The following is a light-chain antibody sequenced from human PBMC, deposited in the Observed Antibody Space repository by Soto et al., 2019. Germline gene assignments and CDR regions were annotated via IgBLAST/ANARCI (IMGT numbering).Light chain of an antibody. Sequence: EILMTQSPANVSVFPGERATLSCRASQSIDSDFSWYQQKPGHVPRLLIYGAATRATGVAARFSGSGSGTEFTLTIISLQSDDFAVYYCQQYSHWRTFGPGTKVEIK. CDR2: GAA. CDR1: QSIDSD. V-gene: IGKV3-15*01. J-gene: IGKJ1*01. CDR3: QQYSHWRT.